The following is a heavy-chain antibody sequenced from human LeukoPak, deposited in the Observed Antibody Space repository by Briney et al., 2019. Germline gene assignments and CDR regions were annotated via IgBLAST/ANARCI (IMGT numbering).Heavy chain of an antibody. Sequence: GGSLRLSCAASGFTFSGYAMNWVRQAPGKGLEGVSGISGSGAGTYYADTVKGRVTISRDNSKNTLYLQMNSLSADDTAVYYCAQMVREFYPISYYFDYWGQGTLVTVSS. CDR3: AQMVREFYPISYYFDY. V-gene: IGHV3-23*01. D-gene: IGHD2-8*01. J-gene: IGHJ4*02. CDR1: GFTFSGYA. CDR2: ISGSGAGT.